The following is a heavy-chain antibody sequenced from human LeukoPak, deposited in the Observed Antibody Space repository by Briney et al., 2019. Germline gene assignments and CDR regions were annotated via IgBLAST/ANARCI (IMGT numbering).Heavy chain of an antibody. V-gene: IGHV4-61*02. J-gene: IGHJ4*02. Sequence: SETLSLTCTVSGTFVSSGNYYWTWIRQPAGKGLEWIGRIYTSGTTNYNPSLRSRVTISIDASKNQFSLRLSSVTAADTAVYYCTQGGELMNYWGQGTLVTVSS. CDR3: TQGGELMNY. CDR2: IYTSGTT. CDR1: GTFVSSGNYY. D-gene: IGHD1-26*01.